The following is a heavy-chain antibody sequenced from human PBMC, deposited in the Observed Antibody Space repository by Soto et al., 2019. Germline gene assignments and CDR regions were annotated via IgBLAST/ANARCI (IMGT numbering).Heavy chain of an antibody. CDR1: GGTFSSYT. D-gene: IGHD6-19*01. J-gene: IGHJ3*02. CDR3: ARASTSSGWYGDAFDI. Sequence: SVKVSCKASGGTFSSYTISWVRQAPGQGLEWMGRINAINGITNYSQKFQGRVTITRDKSASTAYMELSSLRSEDTAVYYCARASTSSGWYGDAFDIWGQGTMVTVSS. V-gene: IGHV1-69*02. CDR2: INAINGIT.